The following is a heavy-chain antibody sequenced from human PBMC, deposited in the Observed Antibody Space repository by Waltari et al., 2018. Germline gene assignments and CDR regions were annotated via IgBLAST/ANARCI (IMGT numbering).Heavy chain of an antibody. CDR3: ARVYTPATGMGHYFDY. CDR1: GGTFSSYA. Sequence: QVQLVQSGAEVKKPGSSVKVSCKASGGTFSSYAISWVRQAPGQGLEWMGGIIPIFGTANYANKFQGRVTITTDESTSTAYMELSSLRSEDTAVYYCARVYTPATGMGHYFDYWGQGTLVTVSS. J-gene: IGHJ4*02. V-gene: IGHV1-69*05. D-gene: IGHD2-2*01. CDR2: IIPIFGTA.